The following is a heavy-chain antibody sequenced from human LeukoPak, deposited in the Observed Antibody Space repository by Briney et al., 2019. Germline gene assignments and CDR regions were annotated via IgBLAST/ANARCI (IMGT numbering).Heavy chain of an antibody. J-gene: IGHJ6*03. D-gene: IGHD2-15*01. V-gene: IGHV4-4*07. CDR1: GGSISSYY. CDR3: ARVTPTGYYYYMDV. Sequence: SETLSLTCTVSGGSISSYYWRWIRQPAGKGLEWIGRIYISGSTNYNPSLKSRVTMSVDTSKTQFSMKLSSVTAADTAVYYCARVTPTGYYYYMDVWGKGTPVTISS. CDR2: IYISGST.